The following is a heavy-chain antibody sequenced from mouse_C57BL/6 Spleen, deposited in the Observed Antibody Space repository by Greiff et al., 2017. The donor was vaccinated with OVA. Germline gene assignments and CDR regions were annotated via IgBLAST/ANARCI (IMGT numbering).Heavy chain of an antibody. V-gene: IGHV7-3*01. J-gene: IGHJ2*01. CDR3: ARWDGYYVGYFDY. CDR1: GFTFTDYY. CDR2: IRNKANGYTT. Sequence: EVMLVESGGGLVQPGGSLSLSCAASGFTFTDYYMSWVRQPPGKALEWLGFIRNKANGYTTESSSSVKGRFTISRDNSQSILYHQMKALRAEDSATYYCARWDGYYVGYFDYWGQGTTLTVSS. D-gene: IGHD2-3*01.